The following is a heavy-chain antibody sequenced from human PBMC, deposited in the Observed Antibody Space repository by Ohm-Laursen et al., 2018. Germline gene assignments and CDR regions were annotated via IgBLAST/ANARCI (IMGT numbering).Heavy chain of an antibody. Sequence: SQTLSLTCTVSGGPISSYYWSWIRQAPGKGLEWIGYIYYSGSTNYNPSLKSRVTISVDTSKNLFSLKLSSVTAADTAVYYCARGPSNIYDFWSGYYWFDPWGQGTLVTVSS. J-gene: IGHJ5*02. CDR3: ARGPSNIYDFWSGYYWFDP. CDR2: IYYSGST. CDR1: GGPISSYY. V-gene: IGHV4-59*01. D-gene: IGHD3-3*01.